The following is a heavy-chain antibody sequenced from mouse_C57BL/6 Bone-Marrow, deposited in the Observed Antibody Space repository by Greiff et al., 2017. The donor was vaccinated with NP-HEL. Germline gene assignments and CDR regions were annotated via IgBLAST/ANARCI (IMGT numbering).Heavy chain of an antibody. Sequence: VQLKQSGTVLARPGASVKMSCKTSGYTFTSYWMHWVKQRPGQGLEWIGAIYPGNSDTSYNQKFKGKAKLTAVTSASTAYMALSSLTNEDSAVYYCLSTTVVAPLDYWGQGTTLTVSS. CDR2: IYPGNSDT. CDR1: GYTFTSYW. D-gene: IGHD1-1*01. CDR3: LSTTVVAPLDY. V-gene: IGHV1-5*01. J-gene: IGHJ2*01.